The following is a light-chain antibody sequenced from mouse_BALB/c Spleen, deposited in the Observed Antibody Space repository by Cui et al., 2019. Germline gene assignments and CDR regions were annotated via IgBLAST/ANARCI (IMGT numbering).Light chain of an antibody. V-gene: IGKV12-44*01. Sequence: DIQMTHSPASLSAYVGGTVTITCRASENIYSYLPWYQQKQGKSPQLLVYNAKTLAEGVPSRFSGSGSGTQFSLKINSLQPEDFGSYYCQQHYGTPYTFGGGTKLEIK. CDR2: NAK. CDR1: ENIYSY. J-gene: IGKJ2*01. CDR3: QQHYGTPYT.